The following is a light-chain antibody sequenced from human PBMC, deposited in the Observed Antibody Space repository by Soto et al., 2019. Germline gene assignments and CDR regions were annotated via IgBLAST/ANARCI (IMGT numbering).Light chain of an antibody. Sequence: VLTQSPGTLSLSPGERATLSCRASQSVASTYIAWYQQKPGQPPRLLIYDASNRATGIPARFSGSGSGTDFTLTISSLEPEDFAVYYCQQRSNWYTFGQGTKLEIK. CDR3: QQRSNWYT. J-gene: IGKJ2*01. CDR1: QSVASTY. CDR2: DAS. V-gene: IGKV3-11*01.